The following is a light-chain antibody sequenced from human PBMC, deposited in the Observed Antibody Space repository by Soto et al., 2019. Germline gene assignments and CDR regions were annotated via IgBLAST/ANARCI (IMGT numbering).Light chain of an antibody. J-gene: IGLJ1*01. V-gene: IGLV1-44*01. Sequence: QSVLTQPPSASGTPGQRVTFSCSGSNSNIGANTVNWYQQLPGAAPKLLMYSHSQRPSGVPDRFSGSKSGTSASLAISGLQSEDEADYYCAAWDDSLNAYVFGTGTKVTVL. CDR3: AAWDDSLNAYV. CDR2: SHS. CDR1: NSNIGANT.